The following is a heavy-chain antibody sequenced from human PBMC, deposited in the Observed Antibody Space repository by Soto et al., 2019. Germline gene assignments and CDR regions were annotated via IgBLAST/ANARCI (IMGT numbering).Heavy chain of an antibody. D-gene: IGHD4-4*01. V-gene: IGHV4-4*02. CDR3: ARSDNYVEGNWFDP. Sequence: QVQLQESGPGLVKPSGTLSLTCAVSGGSISSSKWWSWVRQPPGKGLEWIGEIYHSGSTNYNPSLKSRVIISVDKSKNQFSLKLTSVTAADTAVYYCARSDNYVEGNWFDPWGQGTLVTVSS. CDR2: IYHSGST. J-gene: IGHJ5*02. CDR1: GGSISSSKW.